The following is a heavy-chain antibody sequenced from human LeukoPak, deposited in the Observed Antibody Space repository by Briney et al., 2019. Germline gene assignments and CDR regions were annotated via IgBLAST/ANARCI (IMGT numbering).Heavy chain of an antibody. CDR2: IIPIFDEA. J-gene: IGHJ4*02. CDR1: RGTFSNYV. CDR3: ERRPERWPQNHRTLDN. V-gene: IGHV1-69*04. Sequence: SVKVSRKAARGTFSNYVFSWVRPAPGQGLEWMGRIIPIFDEAIYAQKFQGRVTITADRSTSTAYMELSGLTSEDTAVYYCERRPERWPQNHRTLDNWGQGTLVTVSS. D-gene: IGHD5-24*01.